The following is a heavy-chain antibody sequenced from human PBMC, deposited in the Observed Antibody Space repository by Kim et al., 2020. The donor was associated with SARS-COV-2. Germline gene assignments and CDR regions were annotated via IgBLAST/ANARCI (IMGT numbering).Heavy chain of an antibody. Sequence: GGSLRLSCGAYGFTFRSYWMSWVRQAPGKGLEWVANIKEDGSVKQYVDSVKGRFTISRDNARNSLYLQMSSLRADDTAVYYCARDGILAYTSRWDSWGPGALVTVSS. J-gene: IGHJ4*02. CDR1: GFTFRSYW. CDR3: ARDGILAYTSRWDS. D-gene: IGHD6-13*01. V-gene: IGHV3-7*03. CDR2: IKEDGSVK.